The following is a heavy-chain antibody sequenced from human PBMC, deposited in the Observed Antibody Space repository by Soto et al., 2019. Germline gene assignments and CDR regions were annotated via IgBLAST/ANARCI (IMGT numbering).Heavy chain of an antibody. CDR3: AGVGGCTNGLFLYCFDD. CDR2: INPSGGST. D-gene: IGHD2-8*01. V-gene: IGHV1-46*01. J-gene: IGHJ4*02. Sequence: DSVKVSCTASGYTFTSYYMHWVRQAPGQGLEWMGIINPSGGSTSYAQKFQGRVTMTRDTSTSTVYMELSSLRSEDTAVYYCAGVGGCTNGLFLYCFDDWGQGTLVTVSS. CDR1: GYTFTSYY.